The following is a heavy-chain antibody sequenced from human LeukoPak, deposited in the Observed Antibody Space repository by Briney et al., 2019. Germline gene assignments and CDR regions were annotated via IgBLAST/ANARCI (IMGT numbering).Heavy chain of an antibody. V-gene: IGHV4-39*07. CDR3: ARDGPATDYYYYGMDV. Sequence: SETLSLTCTVSGGAISSSSYYWGWIRQPPGKGLEWIGSIYYSGSTYYNPSLKSRVTISVDTSKNQFSLKLSSVTAADTAVYYCARDGPATDYYYYGMDVWGQGTTVTVSS. CDR2: IYYSGST. J-gene: IGHJ6*02. D-gene: IGHD4-17*01. CDR1: GGAISSSSYY.